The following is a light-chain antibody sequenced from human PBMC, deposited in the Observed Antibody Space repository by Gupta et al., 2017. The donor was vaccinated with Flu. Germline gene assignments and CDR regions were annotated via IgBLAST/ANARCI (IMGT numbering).Light chain of an antibody. Sequence: SSVPTQPPSVSVAPGQTARITCGGDNTGRKSVHWYQQKAGQAPVLVVYDDSDRPSGIPERFSGSNSGSTATLTISRVEAGDEADYYCQVWDGSSDHPCMFGGGTKLTVL. J-gene: IGLJ3*02. CDR1: NTGRKS. CDR3: QVWDGSSDHPCM. V-gene: IGLV3-21*02. CDR2: DDS.